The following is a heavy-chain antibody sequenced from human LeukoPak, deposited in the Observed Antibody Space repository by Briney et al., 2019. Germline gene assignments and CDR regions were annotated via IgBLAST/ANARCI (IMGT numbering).Heavy chain of an antibody. J-gene: IGHJ4*02. V-gene: IGHV1-18*01. CDR2: ISAYNGNT. Sequence: VSVKVSCKASVYTFTTYGISWVRQAPGHPLEGMGWISAYNGNTNYAQKFQGRVTMTTDTSTSTIYMELRSLRSDDTAVYYCARDLYSGSYGAPFDYWGQGTLVTVSS. CDR1: VYTFTTYG. D-gene: IGHD1-26*01. CDR3: ARDLYSGSYGAPFDY.